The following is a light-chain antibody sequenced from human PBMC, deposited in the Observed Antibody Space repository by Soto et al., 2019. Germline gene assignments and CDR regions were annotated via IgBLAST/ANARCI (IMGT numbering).Light chain of an antibody. J-gene: IGLJ3*02. V-gene: IGLV1-47*01. CDR2: KSN. CDR1: SSNIGNNN. Sequence: QSVLTQPPSASGTPGQRVTISCSGGSSNIGNNNVYWYQQLPGTAPKLLVYKSNQRPSGVPDRISGSKSGTSASLAISGLRSEDEADYYCSAWDASLRSVVFGGGTKLTVL. CDR3: SAWDASLRSVV.